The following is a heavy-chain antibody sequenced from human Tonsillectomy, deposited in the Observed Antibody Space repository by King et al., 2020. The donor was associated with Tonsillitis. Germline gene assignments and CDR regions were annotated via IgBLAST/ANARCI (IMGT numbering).Heavy chain of an antibody. V-gene: IGHV2-26*01. CDR1: GFSLSNARMG. Sequence: VTLKESGPVLVKPTETLTLTCTVSGFSLSNARMGVSWIRQPPGKALEWLAHIFSYDEKSYITSLKSRLTISKDTSKSQVVLTMTNMDPVDTATYYCARRAGYSSSWYYAFDIWGQGTMVTVSS. CDR2: IFSYDEK. CDR3: ARRAGYSSSWYYAFDI. J-gene: IGHJ3*02. D-gene: IGHD6-13*01.